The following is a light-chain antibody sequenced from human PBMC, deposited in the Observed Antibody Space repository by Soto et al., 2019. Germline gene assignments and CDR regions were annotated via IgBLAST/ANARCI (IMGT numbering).Light chain of an antibody. V-gene: IGKV3-11*01. CDR1: QSVSSY. CDR2: DAS. CDR3: QQRSNWPQGIT. J-gene: IGKJ3*01. Sequence: EIVLTQSPATLSLSPGERATLSCRASQSVSSYLAWYQQKPGQAPRLLIYDASNRATGIPARFSGSGSGTDFTLTISSLEPEAFAVYYCQQRSNWPQGITFGPGNKVDIK.